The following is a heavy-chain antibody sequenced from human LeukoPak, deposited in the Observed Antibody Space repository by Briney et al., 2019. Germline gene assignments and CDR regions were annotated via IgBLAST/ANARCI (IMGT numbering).Heavy chain of an antibody. J-gene: IGHJ4*02. CDR2: INQSGST. CDR1: GGSFSGYY. CDR3: ARGGYYYGSGSYYTSTTDFDY. D-gene: IGHD3-10*01. Sequence: SETLSLTCAVYGGSFSGYYWSWLRQPPGKGLEWIGEINQSGSTNYNPSLTSRGPISLDTSKNQFSLKLSSVTAADTAVYYCARGGYYYGSGSYYTSTTDFDYWGQGTVVTVFS. V-gene: IGHV4-34*01.